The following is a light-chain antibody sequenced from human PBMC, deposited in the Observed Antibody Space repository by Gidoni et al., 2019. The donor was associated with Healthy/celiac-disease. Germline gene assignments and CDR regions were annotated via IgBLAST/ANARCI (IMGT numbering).Light chain of an antibody. CDR2: EGS. CDR3: CAYAGSSTFV. CDR1: SSDVGSYNL. Sequence: QSALTQPASVSGSPGQSITISCTGTSSDVGSYNLVSWYQQHPGKAPKLMSYEGSKRPSGVSNRFSGSKAGNTASLTISGLKAEDEADYYCCAYAGSSTFVFGGGTKLTVL. V-gene: IGLV2-23*03. J-gene: IGLJ3*02.